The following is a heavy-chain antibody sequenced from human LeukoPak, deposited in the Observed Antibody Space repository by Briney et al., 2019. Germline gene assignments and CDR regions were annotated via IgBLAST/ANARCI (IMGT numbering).Heavy chain of an antibody. CDR2: INHTGNT. D-gene: IGHD2-15*01. J-gene: IGHJ3*02. Sequence: PSETLSLTCAVYGGSFSGYYWSWIRLPPGKGLEWIGEINHTGNTNYSPSLKSRVTISLDTSKNQFSLKLSSVTAADTAVYYCARGHLRSGPADAFDIWGQGTMVSVSS. V-gene: IGHV4-34*01. CDR3: ARGHLRSGPADAFDI. CDR1: GGSFSGYY.